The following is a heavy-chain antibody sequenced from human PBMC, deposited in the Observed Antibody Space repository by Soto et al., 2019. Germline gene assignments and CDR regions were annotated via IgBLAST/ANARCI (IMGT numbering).Heavy chain of an antibody. CDR3: VRIRGSSWPLGGFDY. Sequence: QITLKESGPTLVKPTQTLTLTCTFSGFSLSTSGVGVGWIRQPPGKALEWLALIYWDDDKRYSPSLKSRLTITKDTSKNQVVLTMTNMDPVDTATYYCVRIRGSSWPLGGFDYWGQGTLVTVSS. V-gene: IGHV2-5*02. D-gene: IGHD6-13*01. J-gene: IGHJ4*02. CDR2: IYWDDDK. CDR1: GFSLSTSGVG.